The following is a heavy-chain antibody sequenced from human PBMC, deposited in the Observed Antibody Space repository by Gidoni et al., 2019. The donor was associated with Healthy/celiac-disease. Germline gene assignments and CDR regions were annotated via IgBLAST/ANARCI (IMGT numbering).Heavy chain of an antibody. V-gene: IGHV3-33*01. Sequence: QVQLVESGGGVVQPGRSLRLSCDASGFTFRSYGRHWVRQAPGKGLEWVAFKWYDGSNKYSANSVKGRFTISRDNSQNTLYRRMNSLRAEDTAVYYCAREGGGWLQGAFDIWGQGTMVTVSS. J-gene: IGHJ3*02. CDR1: GFTFRSYG. D-gene: IGHD3-16*01. CDR2: KWYDGSNK. CDR3: AREGGGWLQGAFDI.